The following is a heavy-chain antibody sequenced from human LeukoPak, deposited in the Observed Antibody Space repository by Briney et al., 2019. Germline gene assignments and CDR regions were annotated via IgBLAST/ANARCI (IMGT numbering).Heavy chain of an antibody. CDR3: ARSTSSSSPFFDS. CDR1: GFTFSLYA. CDR2: MSYDGSIK. D-gene: IGHD6-13*01. V-gene: IGHV3-30*04. Sequence: GGSLRLSCAASGFTFSLYAMHWVRQAPGKGLEWVALMSYDGSIKNYPDSVKGRFTISRDNSKNTLYLQMHSLRAEDTAVYYCARSTSSSSPFFDSWGQGILVTVSS. J-gene: IGHJ4*02.